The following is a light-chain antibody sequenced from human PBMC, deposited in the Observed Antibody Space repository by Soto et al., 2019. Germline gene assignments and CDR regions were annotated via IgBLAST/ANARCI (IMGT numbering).Light chain of an antibody. CDR1: SSDVGSYNY. CDR2: DVT. Sequence: QSALTQPRSVSGSPGQSVTISCSGTSSDVGSYNYVSWYQQTPGKAPKLIIYDVTKRPSGVPDRFSGSKSGNTASLTISGLQAEDEADYHCCSYAGSYTWVFGGGTQLTVL. CDR3: CSYAGSYTWV. V-gene: IGLV2-11*01. J-gene: IGLJ3*02.